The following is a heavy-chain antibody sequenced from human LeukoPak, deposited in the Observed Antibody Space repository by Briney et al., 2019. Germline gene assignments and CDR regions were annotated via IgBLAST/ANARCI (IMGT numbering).Heavy chain of an antibody. CDR3: ARFYNGNQDFDY. J-gene: IGHJ4*02. Sequence: ASVTVSCKSSGYTFTAYFLHWLRQAPGQGLEWMGWITPDSGATKYAQKFQGRVTMTRDTSITTVYMELSRLRPDDTAVYYCARFYNGNQDFDYWGQGTLVTVSS. D-gene: IGHD2-8*01. V-gene: IGHV1-2*02. CDR1: GYTFTAYF. CDR2: ITPDSGAT.